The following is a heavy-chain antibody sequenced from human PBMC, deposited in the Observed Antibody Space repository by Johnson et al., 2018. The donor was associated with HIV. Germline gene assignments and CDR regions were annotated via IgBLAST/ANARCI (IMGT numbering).Heavy chain of an antibody. CDR2: ISGSGGST. V-gene: IGHV3-23*04. CDR1: GFTFSSYA. CDR3: ARPGSSGWYPDAFDI. Sequence: VQLVESGGGVVQPGRSLRLSCAASGFTFSSYAMSWVRQAPGKGLEWVSAISGSGGSTYYADSVKGRFTISRDNSKNTLYLQMNSLRAEDTAVYYCARPGSSGWYPDAFDIWGQGTMVTVSS. D-gene: IGHD6-19*01. J-gene: IGHJ3*02.